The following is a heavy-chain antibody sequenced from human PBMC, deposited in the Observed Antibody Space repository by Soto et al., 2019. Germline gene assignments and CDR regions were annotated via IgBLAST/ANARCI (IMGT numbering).Heavy chain of an antibody. Sequence: GGSLRLSCAASGFTFSSYAMSWVHQAPGKGLEWVSAISGSGGSTYYADSVKGRFTISRDNSKNTLYLQMNSLRAEDTAVYYCAKDCSHIVLMVYAGSTYGMDVWGQGTTVTVSS. J-gene: IGHJ6*02. CDR1: GFTFSSYA. V-gene: IGHV3-23*01. CDR2: ISGSGGST. D-gene: IGHD2-8*01. CDR3: AKDCSHIVLMVYAGSTYGMDV.